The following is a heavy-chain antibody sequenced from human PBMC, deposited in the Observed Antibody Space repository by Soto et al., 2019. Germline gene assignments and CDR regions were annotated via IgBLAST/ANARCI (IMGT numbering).Heavy chain of an antibody. J-gene: IGHJ3*02. Sequence: EVQLVESGGGVVQPGGSLRLSCVASGFTVTEIYMNWVRQAPGKRLEWVSVIYNEFTDYADSVRGRFSISTDSSKNALYRQMNSLRAEDSAVYYCVREPRYCSGGSCSIMGDAFDIWGQGTMVTVSS. V-gene: IGHV3-66*01. D-gene: IGHD2-15*01. CDR1: GFTVTEIY. CDR3: VREPRYCSGGSCSIMGDAFDI. CDR2: IYNEFT.